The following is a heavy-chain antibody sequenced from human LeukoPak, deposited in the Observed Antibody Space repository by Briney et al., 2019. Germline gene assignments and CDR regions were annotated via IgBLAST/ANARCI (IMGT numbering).Heavy chain of an antibody. D-gene: IGHD3-22*01. CDR3: ARHRYYYDSSGYYYQP. CDR2: IYYSGST. CDR1: GASISSYY. Sequence: SETVCLTCTVSGASISSYYWSWIRQPPGKGLEWIGSIYYSGSTNYNPSLKSRVTISVDTSKNQFSLRLSSVTAADTAVYYCARHRYYYDSSGYYYQPWGQGTLVTASS. V-gene: IGHV4-59*01. J-gene: IGHJ5*02.